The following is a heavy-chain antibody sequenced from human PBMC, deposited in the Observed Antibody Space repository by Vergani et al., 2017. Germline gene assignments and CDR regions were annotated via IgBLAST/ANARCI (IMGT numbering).Heavy chain of an antibody. CDR3: ARNXYCGGDCYSDAFDI. V-gene: IGHV4-59*01. J-gene: IGHJ3*02. CDR1: GGSISSYY. D-gene: IGHD2-21*02. Sequence: QVQLQESGPGLVKPSETLSLTCTVSGGSISSYYWSWIRQPPGKGLEWIGYIYYRGSTNYNPSLKSRVTISVDTSKNQFSLKLSSVTAADTAVYYCARNXYCGGDCYSDAFDIWGQGTMVTVSS. CDR2: IYYRGST.